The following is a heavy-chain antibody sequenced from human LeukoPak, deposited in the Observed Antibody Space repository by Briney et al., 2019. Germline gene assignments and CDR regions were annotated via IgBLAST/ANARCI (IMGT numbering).Heavy chain of an antibody. J-gene: IGHJ4*02. V-gene: IGHV1-2*02. CDR1: GYTFTGYY. D-gene: IGHD3-10*01. CDR2: LNPNSGGT. Sequence: ASVKVSCKASGYTFTGYYMHWVRQAPGQGLEWMGWLNPNSGGTNYAQKFQGRVTMTRDTSISTAYMELSRLRSDATAVYSCARDRAHGVPAAYWGEGTLVTVYS. CDR3: ARDRAHGVPAAY.